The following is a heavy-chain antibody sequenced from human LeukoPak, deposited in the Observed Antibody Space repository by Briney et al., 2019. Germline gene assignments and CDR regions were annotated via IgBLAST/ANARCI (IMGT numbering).Heavy chain of an antibody. CDR3: ARVSVVPAATHYDFWSGYVPKGNNWFDP. V-gene: IGHV1-18*01. CDR2: ISAYNGNT. CDR1: GYTFTSYG. Sequence: GASVKVSCKASGYTFTSYGISWVRQAPGQGLEWMGWISAYNGNTNYAQRLQGRVTMTTDTSTSTAYMELRSLRSDDTAVYYCARVSVVPAATHYDFWSGYVPKGNNWFDPWGQGTLVTVSS. D-gene: IGHD3-3*01. J-gene: IGHJ5*02.